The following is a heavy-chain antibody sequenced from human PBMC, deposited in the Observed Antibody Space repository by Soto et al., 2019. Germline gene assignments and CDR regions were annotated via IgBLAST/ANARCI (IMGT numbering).Heavy chain of an antibody. Sequence: ASVKVSCKASGYTFTSYAMHWVRQAPGQRLEWMGWINAANGNTKYSQKFQGRVNINRDTSASTAYMELSSLRYEDTAVYFCARSYDYVWASFGLGSMDVWRQGTTVTVSS. CDR1: GYTFTSYA. D-gene: IGHD3-16*01. V-gene: IGHV1-3*01. J-gene: IGHJ6*02. CDR3: ARSYDYVWASFGLGSMDV. CDR2: INAANGNT.